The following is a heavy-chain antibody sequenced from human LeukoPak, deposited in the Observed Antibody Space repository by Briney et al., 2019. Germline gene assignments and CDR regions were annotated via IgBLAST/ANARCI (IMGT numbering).Heavy chain of an antibody. Sequence: HPGGSLRLPCAASGFTFSSYWMHWVRQAPGKGLVWVSRINSDGSSTSYADSVKGRFTISRDNAKNTLYLQMNSLRAEDTAVYYCAREYCSGGSCYPTIDYWGQGTLVTVSS. J-gene: IGHJ4*02. D-gene: IGHD2-15*01. CDR2: INSDGSST. V-gene: IGHV3-74*01. CDR3: AREYCSGGSCYPTIDY. CDR1: GFTFSSYW.